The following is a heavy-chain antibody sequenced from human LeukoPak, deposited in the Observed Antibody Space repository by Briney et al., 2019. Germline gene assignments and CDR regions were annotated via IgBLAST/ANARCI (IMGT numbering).Heavy chain of an antibody. CDR1: AVSISSYY. D-gene: IGHD3-3*01. CDR2: IYYSGST. J-gene: IGHJ4*02. Sequence: SETLSLTCIASAVSISSYYWSSLRQPPGKGLEWIGYIYYSGSTTYNPSLKSRVTISLDTSKNQFSLRLSSVTAADTAVYYCARHKMRFGVVTSFCFWGQGILVTVSS. V-gene: IGHV4-59*08. CDR3: ARHKMRFGVVTSFCF.